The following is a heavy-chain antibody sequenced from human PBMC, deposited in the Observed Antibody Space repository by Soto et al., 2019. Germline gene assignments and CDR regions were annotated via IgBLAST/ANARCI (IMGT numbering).Heavy chain of an antibody. D-gene: IGHD6-19*01. V-gene: IGHV4-34*01. J-gene: IGHJ5*02. CDR3: ARGRGYSSGWYFRWFDP. CDR2: INHSGST. Sequence: PSETLSLTCAVYGGSFSGYYWSWIRQPPGKGLEWIGEINHSGSTNYNPSLKSRVTISVDTSKNQFSLKLSSVTAADTAVYYCARGRGYSSGWYFRWFDPWGQGTLVTVSS. CDR1: GGSFSGYY.